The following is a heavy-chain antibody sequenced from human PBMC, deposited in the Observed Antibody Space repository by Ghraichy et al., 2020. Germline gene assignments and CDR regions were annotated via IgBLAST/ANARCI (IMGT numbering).Heavy chain of an antibody. Sequence: GESLNISCAASGFTVSSNYMSWVRQAPGKGLEWVSVIYSGGSTYYADSVKGRFTISRDNSKNTLYLQMNSLRAEDTAVYYCARDCSSTSCYIGYWGQGTLVTVSS. J-gene: IGHJ4*02. CDR1: GFTVSSNY. D-gene: IGHD2-2*02. CDR3: ARDCSSTSCYIGY. V-gene: IGHV3-53*01. CDR2: IYSGGST.